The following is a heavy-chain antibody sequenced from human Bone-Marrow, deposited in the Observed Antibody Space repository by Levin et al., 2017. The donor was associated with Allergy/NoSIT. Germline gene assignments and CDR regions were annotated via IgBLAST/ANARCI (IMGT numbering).Heavy chain of an antibody. CDR1: GFSIRTYS. Sequence: GGSLRLSCAASGFSIRTYSMNWVRQAPGKGLEWVSFIRSSSTITYHTDSVKGRFTISRDNAKNLLYLQMNSLRAEDTAVYYCVRDRAFTDYGAYFDYWGQGTLVTVSS. V-gene: IGHV3-48*04. CDR3: VRDRAFTDYGAYFDY. D-gene: IGHD4-17*01. CDR2: IRSSSTIT. J-gene: IGHJ4*02.